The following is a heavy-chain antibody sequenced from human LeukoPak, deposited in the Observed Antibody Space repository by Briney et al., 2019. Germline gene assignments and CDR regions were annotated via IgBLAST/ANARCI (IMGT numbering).Heavy chain of an antibody. CDR3: ARVSTWDVVPAALRVGYAFDI. D-gene: IGHD2-2*01. J-gene: IGHJ3*02. CDR1: GGSISSGSYY. CDR2: VYTSGST. V-gene: IGHV4-61*02. Sequence: PSETLSLTCTVSGGSISSGSYYWSWIRQPAGKGLEWIVRVYTSGSTNFNPSLKSRVTISVDTSKNQFSLKLSSVTAADTAVYYCARVSTWDVVPAALRVGYAFDIWGQGTMVTVSS.